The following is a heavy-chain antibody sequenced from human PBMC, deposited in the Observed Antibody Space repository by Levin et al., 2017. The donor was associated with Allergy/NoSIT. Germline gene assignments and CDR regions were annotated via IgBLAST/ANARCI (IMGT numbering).Heavy chain of an antibody. Sequence: RGESLKISCQASGYNFVDYWIGWVRQMPGKGLEWMGMVFPGDSETRYSPSFQGHVTISVDKSRRTAYLEWSSLKPADTAMYYCARQYQMILFDYWGQGALVAVSP. CDR1: GYNFVDYW. CDR3: ARQYQMILFDY. V-gene: IGHV5-51*01. J-gene: IGHJ4*02. CDR2: VFPGDSET. D-gene: IGHD3-22*01.